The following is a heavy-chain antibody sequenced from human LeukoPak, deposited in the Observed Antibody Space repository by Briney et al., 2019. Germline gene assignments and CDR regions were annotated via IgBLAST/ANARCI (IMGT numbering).Heavy chain of an antibody. J-gene: IGHJ4*02. CDR3: ARGQGGSGSYYKLPLFDY. V-gene: IGHV4-34*01. Sequence: SETLSLTCAVYGGSFSGYYWSWIRQPPGKGLEWIGGINHSGSTNYNPSLKSRVTISVDTSKNQFSLKLSSVTAADTAVYYCARGQGGSGSYYKLPLFDYWGQGTLVTVSS. CDR1: GGSFSGYY. CDR2: INHSGST. D-gene: IGHD3-10*01.